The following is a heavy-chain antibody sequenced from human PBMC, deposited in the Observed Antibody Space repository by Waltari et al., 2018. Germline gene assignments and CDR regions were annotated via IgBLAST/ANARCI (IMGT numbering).Heavy chain of an antibody. Sequence: QVQLVESGGGVVQPGRSLRLSCAASGFTFSRYAMHWVRQAPGKGLEWVAVISYDGSNKYYADSVKGRFTISRDNSKNTLYLQMNSLRAEDTAVYYCARVTRPSSYSSKSNYYYGMDVWGQGTTVTVSS. D-gene: IGHD6-13*01. J-gene: IGHJ6*02. CDR1: GFTFSRYA. CDR3: ARVTRPSSYSSKSNYYYGMDV. CDR2: ISYDGSNK. V-gene: IGHV3-30-3*01.